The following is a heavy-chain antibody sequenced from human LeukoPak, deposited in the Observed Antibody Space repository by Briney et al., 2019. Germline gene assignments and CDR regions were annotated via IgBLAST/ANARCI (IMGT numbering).Heavy chain of an antibody. CDR3: AKEIGRLGVPLYDY. V-gene: IGHV3-23*01. Sequence: GGSLRLSCVVSGFIFRDYAMSWVRQAPGAGLEWVAGISDNGGGPYYADSLKGRFTISRDNSKNILYLQMNSLRAEDTAVYYCAKEIGRLGVPLYDYWGRGTLVTASS. CDR1: GFIFRDYA. D-gene: IGHD3/OR15-3a*01. CDR2: ISDNGGGP. J-gene: IGHJ4*02.